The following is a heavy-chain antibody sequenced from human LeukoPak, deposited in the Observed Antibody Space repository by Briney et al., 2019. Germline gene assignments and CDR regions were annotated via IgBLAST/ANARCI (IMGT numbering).Heavy chain of an antibody. CDR2: IRSKAYGGTT. V-gene: IGHV3-49*04. Sequence: QPGRSLRLSCTASGFTFGDYAMSWVRQAPGKGLEWVGFIRSKAYGGTTEYAASVKGRFTISRDDSKSIAYLQMNSLKTEDTAVYYCTRDGRFLEWSFVADAFDIWGQGTMVTVSS. D-gene: IGHD3-3*01. CDR3: TRDGRFLEWSFVADAFDI. CDR1: GFTFGDYA. J-gene: IGHJ3*02.